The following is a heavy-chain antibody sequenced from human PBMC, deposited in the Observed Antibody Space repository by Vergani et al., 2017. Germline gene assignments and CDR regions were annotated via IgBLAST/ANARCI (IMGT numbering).Heavy chain of an antibody. CDR1: GYTFTSYD. CDR2: FDPEDGET. D-gene: IGHD3-10*01. J-gene: IGHJ6*02. V-gene: IGHV1-24*01. Sequence: QVQLVQSGAEVKKPGASVKVSCKASGYTFTSYDINWVRQAPGKGLEWMGGFDPEDGETIYAQKFQGRVTMTEDTSTDTAYMELSSLRAEDTAVYYCAKEVLPSVLLWFGELPQMGGMDVWGQGTTVTVSS. CDR3: AKEVLPSVLLWFGELPQMGGMDV.